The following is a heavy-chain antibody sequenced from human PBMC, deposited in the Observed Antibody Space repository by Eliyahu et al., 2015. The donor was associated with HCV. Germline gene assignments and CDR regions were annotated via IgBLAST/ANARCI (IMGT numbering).Heavy chain of an antibody. CDR2: ITHSGST. CDR3: AVVPAAVGSFYNWFDP. J-gene: IGHJ5*02. Sequence: IRQAPGKGLEWIGEITHSGSTNYKPSLKRRVTISMDTSKNQFSLKVNSVTAADTAVYYCAVVPAAVGSFYNWFDPWGQGTLVTVSS. V-gene: IGHV4-34*01. D-gene: IGHD2-2*01.